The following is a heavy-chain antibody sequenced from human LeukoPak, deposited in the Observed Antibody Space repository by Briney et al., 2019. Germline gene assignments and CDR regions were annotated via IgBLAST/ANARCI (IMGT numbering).Heavy chain of an antibody. J-gene: IGHJ2*01. D-gene: IGHD6-19*01. CDR3: ARVSSFYVSGWGHSDL. CDR2: ISSDRSIQ. CDR1: GLSFSGYS. V-gene: IGHV3-30*03. Sequence: PGGSLRLSCVASGLSFSGYSMNWVRQAPGKGLEWVALISSDRSIQYYTDSVKGRFTISRDNPMNTLYLQMNSLRAEDTAVYYCARVSSFYVSGWGHSDLWGRGTLVTVSS.